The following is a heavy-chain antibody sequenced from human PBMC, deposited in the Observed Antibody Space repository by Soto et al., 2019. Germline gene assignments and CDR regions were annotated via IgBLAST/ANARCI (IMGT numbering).Heavy chain of an antibody. J-gene: IGHJ4*02. CDR1: GGTFSSYT. Sequence: QVQLVQSGAEVKKPGSSVKVSCKASGGTFSSYTISWVRQAPGQGLEWMGRIIPILGIANYAQKFQGRVTITADKSTSTAYMELSSLRSEDSAVYYCAIDPYSSSAVVWGQGTLVTVSS. CDR2: IIPILGIA. CDR3: AIDPYSSSAVV. V-gene: IGHV1-69*08. D-gene: IGHD6-13*01.